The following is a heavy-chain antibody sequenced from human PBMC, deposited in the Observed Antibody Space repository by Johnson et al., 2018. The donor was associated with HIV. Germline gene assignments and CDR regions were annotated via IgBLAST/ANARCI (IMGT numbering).Heavy chain of an antibody. CDR1: GFTFSSYA. J-gene: IGHJ3*02. V-gene: IGHV3-NL1*01. CDR3: AGGIVGGNYGQRDAFDI. D-gene: IGHD4-11*01. Sequence: QVQLVESGGGVVQPGRSLRLSCAASGFTFSSYAMHWVRQAPGKGLEWVAVIYSGGSTYYADSVKGRFTISRDNSKNTLYLQVNSLRTEDTALYYCAGGIVGGNYGQRDAFDIWGQGTTVTVSS. CDR2: IYSGGST.